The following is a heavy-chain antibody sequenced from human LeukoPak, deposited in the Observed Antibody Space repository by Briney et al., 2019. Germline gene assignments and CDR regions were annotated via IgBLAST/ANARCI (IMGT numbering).Heavy chain of an antibody. J-gene: IGHJ4*02. CDR2: IYSGGST. Sequence: GGSLRLSCAASGFTVSSNYMSWVRQAPGKGLEWVSVIYSGGSTYYADSVKGRFSISRDNSKNTLYLQMNSLRAEDTAVYYCARVSGSYYFDYWGQGTLVTVSS. V-gene: IGHV3-53*01. D-gene: IGHD1-26*01. CDR3: ARVSGSYYFDY. CDR1: GFTVSSNY.